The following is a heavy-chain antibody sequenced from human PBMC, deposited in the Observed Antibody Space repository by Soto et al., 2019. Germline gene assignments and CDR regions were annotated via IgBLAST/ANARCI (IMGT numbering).Heavy chain of an antibody. CDR2: ISWNSGTI. V-gene: IGHV3-9*01. CDR1: GFSFDDYA. Sequence: PGGSLRLSCAASGFSFDDYAMHWVRQAPGKGLEWVTGISWNSGTIGYADSVKGRFTISRDNSKNTLYLQMNSLRAEDTAVYYCAKVHYGGNYFDYWGQGTLVTVSS. D-gene: IGHD4-17*01. J-gene: IGHJ4*02. CDR3: AKVHYGGNYFDY.